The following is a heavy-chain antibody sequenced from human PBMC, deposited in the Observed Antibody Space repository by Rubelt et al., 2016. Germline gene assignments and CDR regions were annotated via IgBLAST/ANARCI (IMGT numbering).Heavy chain of an antibody. J-gene: IGHJ4*02. CDR2: IDPSDSYT. V-gene: IGHV5-10-1*01. CDR3: ARLKLYSSPRGGLYYFDY. D-gene: IGHD6-13*01. CDR1: GYSFTSYW. Sequence: EVQLVQSGEEVKKPGESLRISCKGSGYSFTSYWISWVRQMPGKGLEWMGRIDPSDSYTNYSPSFQGHVTISADKAISTAYLQWSSLKASDTAMYYCARLKLYSSPRGGLYYFDYWGQGTLVTVSS.